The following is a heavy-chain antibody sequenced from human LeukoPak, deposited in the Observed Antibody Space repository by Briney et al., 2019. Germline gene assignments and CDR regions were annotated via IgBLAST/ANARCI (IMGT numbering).Heavy chain of an antibody. CDR2: IRNKANNYAT. Sequence: GESLKLSCAVSGFTFSGSSMHWVRQASGKGLEWVGRIRNKANNYATAYAASVKGRFTISRDDSKNTAYLQMNSLKTEDTAVYYCTRLGVGATGMDVWDQGTTVTVSS. V-gene: IGHV3-73*01. CDR3: TRLGVGATGMDV. CDR1: GFTFSGSS. D-gene: IGHD1-26*01. J-gene: IGHJ6*02.